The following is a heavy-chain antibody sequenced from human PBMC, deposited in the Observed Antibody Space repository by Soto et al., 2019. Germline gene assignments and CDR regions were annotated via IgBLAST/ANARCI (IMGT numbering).Heavy chain of an antibody. CDR1: GCTFSSYA. J-gene: IGHJ4*02. V-gene: IGHV1-69*13. Sequence: VASVKVSCKASGCTFSSYAISWVRQAPGQGLEWMGGIIPIFGTANYAQKFQGRVTITADESTSTAYMELSSLRSEDTAVYYCARDLVGSYNGGSDYPTGWGQGTLVTVSS. CDR2: IIPIFGTA. D-gene: IGHD1-26*01. CDR3: ARDLVGSYNGGSDYPTG.